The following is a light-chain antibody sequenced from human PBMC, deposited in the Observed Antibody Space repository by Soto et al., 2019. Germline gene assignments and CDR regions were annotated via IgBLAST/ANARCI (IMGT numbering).Light chain of an antibody. V-gene: IGKV3-15*01. CDR3: QQYNIWPPT. Sequence: VVLKQSPATLSVYPGERATLSCMASQSVRSSLAWYQQKPGQAPRLLIYGASTRATGIPARFSGSGSGTEFTLTISSLQSEDFAVYYCQQYNIWPPTFGQGTLLEI. CDR1: QSVRSS. J-gene: IGKJ5*01. CDR2: GAS.